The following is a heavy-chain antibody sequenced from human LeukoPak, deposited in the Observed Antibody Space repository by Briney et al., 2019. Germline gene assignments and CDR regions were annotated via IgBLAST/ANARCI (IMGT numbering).Heavy chain of an antibody. CDR1: GFSLSTSGVG. Sequence: SGPTLVQPTQTLTLTCTFSGFSLSTSGVGVGWIRQPPGEALDWLALIYWNDDVPYSPSLRSRLTITKDTSKNQVVLTMTNMDPVDTATYYCAHSPYSTNWLFFDYWGQGTLVTVSS. CDR3: AHSPYSTNWLFFDY. J-gene: IGHJ4*02. CDR2: IYWNDDV. V-gene: IGHV2-5*01. D-gene: IGHD3-9*01.